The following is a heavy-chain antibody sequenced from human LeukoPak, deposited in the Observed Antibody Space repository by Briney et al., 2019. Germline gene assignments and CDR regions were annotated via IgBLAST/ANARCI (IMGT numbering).Heavy chain of an antibody. J-gene: IGHJ4*02. CDR3: AKDFGRFGLDY. Sequence: GGSLRLSCEASGFIFNNYGMHWVRQAPGKGLEWVAVISYDGSNKYYADSVKGRFTISRDNSKNTLYLQMNSLRAEDTAVYYCAKDFGRFGLDYWGQGTLVTVSS. CDR2: ISYDGSNK. V-gene: IGHV3-30*18. D-gene: IGHD3-10*01. CDR1: GFIFNNYG.